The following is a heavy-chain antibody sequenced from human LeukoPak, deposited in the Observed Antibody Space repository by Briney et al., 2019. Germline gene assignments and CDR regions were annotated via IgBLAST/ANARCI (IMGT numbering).Heavy chain of an antibody. D-gene: IGHD3-10*01. V-gene: IGHV4-39*07. CDR3: AREGLLWFGDGDY. J-gene: IGHJ4*02. CDR2: IYYSGST. CDR1: GGSISSSSYY. Sequence: SETLSLTCTVSGGSISSSSYYWGWIRQPPGKGLEWIGSIYYSGSTYYNPSLKSRVTISVDTSKNQFSLKLSSVTAADTAVYYCAREGLLWFGDGDYWGQGTLVTVSS.